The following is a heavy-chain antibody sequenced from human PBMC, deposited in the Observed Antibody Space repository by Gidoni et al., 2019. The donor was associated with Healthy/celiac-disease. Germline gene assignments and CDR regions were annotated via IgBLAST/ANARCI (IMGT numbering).Heavy chain of an antibody. D-gene: IGHD6-19*01. CDR2: INPNSGGT. CDR1: GYTFTGYY. J-gene: IGHJ4*02. V-gene: IGHV1-2*06. Sequence: VPLVQSGAEVKKPGASVKVSCQASGYTFTGYYMHWVRQAPGQGLEWMGRINPNSGGTNYAQKFQGRVTMTRDTSISTAYMELSRLRSDDTAVYYCARDPSGREWLDYWGQGTLVTVSS. CDR3: ARDPSGREWLDY.